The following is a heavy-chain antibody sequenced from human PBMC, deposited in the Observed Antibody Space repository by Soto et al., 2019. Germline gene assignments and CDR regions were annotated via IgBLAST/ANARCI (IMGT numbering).Heavy chain of an antibody. D-gene: IGHD6-19*01. CDR3: ARDPSNTSGNRIWFDP. Sequence: ASVKVSCKXSGYTFTSHGINWVRQAPGQGLELMGWISAYNVDTKYEQKFQGRVTMTTDASSSTAYMELKILSPDDTAVYFCARDPSNTSGNRIWFDPWGQGTQVTVSS. J-gene: IGHJ5*02. CDR1: GYTFTSHG. V-gene: IGHV1-18*04. CDR2: ISAYNVDT.